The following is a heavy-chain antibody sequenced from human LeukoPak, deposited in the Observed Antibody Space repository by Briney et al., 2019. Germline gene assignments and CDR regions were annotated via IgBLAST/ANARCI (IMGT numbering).Heavy chain of an antibody. CDR3: ARNDYGDYGIDY. Sequence: GGSLRLSRASSGFTFSTYSMSWVRQAPGKGLEWVSYISRSASSIYYADSVKGRFTTSRDNAKNSLYLQMNSLRAEDTAIYFCARNDYGDYGIDYWGQGTLVTVSS. J-gene: IGHJ4*02. CDR2: ISRSASSI. CDR1: GFTFSTYS. V-gene: IGHV3-21*01. D-gene: IGHD4-17*01.